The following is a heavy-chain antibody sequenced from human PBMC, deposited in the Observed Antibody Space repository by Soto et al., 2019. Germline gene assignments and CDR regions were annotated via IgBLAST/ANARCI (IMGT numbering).Heavy chain of an antibody. D-gene: IGHD4-17*01. CDR3: AKDLDDYGDPCFDY. CDR2: IVPIVDTS. V-gene: IGHV1-69*13. J-gene: IGHJ4*02. Sequence: VKVSCKTSGGTFSSYAISWVRQAPGQGLEWMGGIVPIVDTSTYAQKFQGRVTITADESTSTAYMELNSLRAEDTAVYYCAKDLDDYGDPCFDYWGQGTLVTVSS. CDR1: GGTFSSYA.